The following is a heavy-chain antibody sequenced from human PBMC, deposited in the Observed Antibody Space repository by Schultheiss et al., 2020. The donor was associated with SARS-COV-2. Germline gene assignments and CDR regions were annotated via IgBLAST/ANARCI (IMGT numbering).Heavy chain of an antibody. V-gene: IGHV3-11*04. J-gene: IGHJ6*02. D-gene: IGHD1-14*01. CDR3: ARGIRVRGYYYYGMDV. CDR2: ISSSGNTI. CDR1: GFTFSDYY. Sequence: GGSLRLSCAASGFTFSDYYMSWIRQAPGKGLEWVSYISSSGNTIYYADSVKGRFTISRDNAKNSLYLQMSSLRAEDTAVYYCARGIRVRGYYYYGMDVWGQGTTVTVSS.